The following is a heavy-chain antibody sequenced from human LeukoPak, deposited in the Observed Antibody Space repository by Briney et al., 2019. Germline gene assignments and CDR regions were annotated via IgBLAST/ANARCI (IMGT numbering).Heavy chain of an antibody. CDR2: ISDYNGNT. Sequence: ASVKVSCKASGYTFTSYGISWVRQAPGQGLEWMGWISDYNGNTNYAQKLQGRVTMTTDTSTSTAYMELRSLRSDDTAVYYCAREIGYCSGGSCYPFYYYGMDVWGQGTTVTVSS. J-gene: IGHJ6*02. CDR3: AREIGYCSGGSCYPFYYYGMDV. CDR1: GYTFTSYG. V-gene: IGHV1-18*01. D-gene: IGHD2-15*01.